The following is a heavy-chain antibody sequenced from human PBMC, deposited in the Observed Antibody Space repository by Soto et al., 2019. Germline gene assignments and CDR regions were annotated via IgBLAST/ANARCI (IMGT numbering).Heavy chain of an antibody. CDR2: ISAYNGNT. CDR1: GYTFTSYG. CDR3: ASRRDHRCDGDLDL. V-gene: IGHV1-18*01. Sequence: QVQLVQSGAEVKKPGASVKVSCKASGYTFTSYGISWVRQAPGQGLEWMGWISAYNGNTNYAQKLQGRDTMTTDTATSTDYMEVMSRRSDDTAVYYCASRRDHRCDGDLDLWGQGTMVTVSS. D-gene: IGHD2-2*01. J-gene: IGHJ3*01.